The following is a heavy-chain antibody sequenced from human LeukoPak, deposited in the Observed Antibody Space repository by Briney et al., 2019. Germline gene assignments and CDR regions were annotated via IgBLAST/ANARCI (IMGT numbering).Heavy chain of an antibody. Sequence: SETLSLTCTVSGGSISSYYWSWIRQPAGKGLEWIGRIYTSGSTNYNPSLKSRVTMSVDTSKNQFSLKLSSVTAADTAVYYCARDRGLQLWLHRFDPWGQGTLVTVSS. CDR1: GGSISSYY. J-gene: IGHJ5*02. CDR3: ARDRGLQLWLHRFDP. CDR2: IYTSGST. V-gene: IGHV4-4*07. D-gene: IGHD5-18*01.